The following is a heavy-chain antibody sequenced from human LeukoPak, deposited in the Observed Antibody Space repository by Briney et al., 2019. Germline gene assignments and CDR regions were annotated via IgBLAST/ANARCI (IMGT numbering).Heavy chain of an antibody. D-gene: IGHD6-19*01. CDR2: MNPHSGNT. Sequence: ASVKVSCKASGYTFTSYDINWVRQATGQGLEWMGWMNPHSGNTGYAQNFQGRVTMTRNTSIRTAYMELSSLRSDDTAVYYCARDRSYSSGTRAHFDYWGQGTLVTVSS. V-gene: IGHV1-8*01. CDR1: GYTFTSYD. CDR3: ARDRSYSSGTRAHFDY. J-gene: IGHJ4*02.